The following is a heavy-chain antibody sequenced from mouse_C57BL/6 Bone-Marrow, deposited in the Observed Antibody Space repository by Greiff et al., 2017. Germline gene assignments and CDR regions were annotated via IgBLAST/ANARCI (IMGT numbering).Heavy chain of an antibody. J-gene: IGHJ1*03. CDR2: IYPGSGST. CDR3: ARVISGYYYGSSYWYFDV. D-gene: IGHD1-1*01. CDR1: GYTFTSYW. Sequence: QVQLQQPGAELVKPGASVKMSCKASGYTFTSYWITWVKQRPGQGLEWIGDIYPGSGSTNYNEKFKSKATLTVDTSSSTAYMQLSSLTSEDSAVYYCARVISGYYYGSSYWYFDVWGTGTTVTVSS. V-gene: IGHV1-55*01.